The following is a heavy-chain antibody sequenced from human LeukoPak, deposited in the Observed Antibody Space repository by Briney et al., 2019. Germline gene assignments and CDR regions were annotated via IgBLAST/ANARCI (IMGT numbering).Heavy chain of an antibody. Sequence: ASVKVSCKASGYTFTGYYMHWVRQAPGQGLEWMGWINPNSGGTNYAQKFQGRVTMTRDTSISTAYMELSRLRSDDTAVYYCAREGYSSIFPDDAFDIWGQGTMVTVSS. CDR3: AREGYSSIFPDDAFDI. CDR1: GYTFTGYY. CDR2: INPNSGGT. V-gene: IGHV1-2*02. J-gene: IGHJ3*02. D-gene: IGHD6-13*01.